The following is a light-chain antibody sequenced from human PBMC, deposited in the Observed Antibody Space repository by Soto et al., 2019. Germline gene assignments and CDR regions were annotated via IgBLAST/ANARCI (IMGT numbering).Light chain of an antibody. CDR3: QQYGSSGT. V-gene: IGKV3-20*01. CDR2: GAS. CDR1: QSVDSYY. J-gene: IGKJ1*01. Sequence: VTNSPATLSITTAERPRVSCRATQSVDSYYLAWYQQKPGQAPRLLIYGASNRATGIPDRFSVSGSGTDFTLTISRLEPEEFAVYYCQQYGSSGTFGQGTKVDI.